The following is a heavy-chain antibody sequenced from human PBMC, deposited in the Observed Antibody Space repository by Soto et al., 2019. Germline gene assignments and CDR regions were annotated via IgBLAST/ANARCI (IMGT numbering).Heavy chain of an antibody. Sequence: GESLKISCKGSGYNFASSWIGWVRQMPGKVLEWMGIIYVGDSDTRYSPSFQGQVTISGDKSIGTAYLQWSSLKASDTAMYYCAREGSAIAVPNTEGAFDIWGPGXMVTV. J-gene: IGHJ3*02. CDR2: IYVGDSDT. D-gene: IGHD6-19*01. CDR3: AREGSAIAVPNTEGAFDI. V-gene: IGHV5-51*01. CDR1: GYNFASSW.